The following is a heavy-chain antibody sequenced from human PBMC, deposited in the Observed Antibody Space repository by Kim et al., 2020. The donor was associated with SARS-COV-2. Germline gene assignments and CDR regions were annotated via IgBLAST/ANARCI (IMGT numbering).Heavy chain of an antibody. Sequence: GGSLRLSCAASGFTLGGYTMNWVHQAPGKGLEWVSAISGSGVSTYYADSVKGRFTLSRDISKNTLYLQVNSLRVEDTAVYYCARIPNGANYPNWFDPWGQGTLVTVSS. CDR3: ARIPNGANYPNWFDP. CDR2: ISGSGVST. J-gene: IGHJ5*02. D-gene: IGHD4-4*01. V-gene: IGHV3-23*01. CDR1: GFTLGGYT.